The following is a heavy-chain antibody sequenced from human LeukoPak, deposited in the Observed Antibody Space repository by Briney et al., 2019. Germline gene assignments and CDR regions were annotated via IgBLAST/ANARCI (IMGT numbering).Heavy chain of an antibody. V-gene: IGHV3-15*01. CDR3: TTLWRVVVVTATTDDY. CDR1: GFTFSNAW. J-gene: IGHJ4*02. D-gene: IGHD2-21*02. Sequence: PGGSLRLSCAASGFTFSNAWMSWVRQAPGKGLEWAGRIKSKTDGGTTDYAAPVKGRFTISRDDSKNTLYLQMNSLKTEDTAVYYCTTLWRVVVVTATTDDYWGQGTLVTVSS. CDR2: IKSKTDGGTT.